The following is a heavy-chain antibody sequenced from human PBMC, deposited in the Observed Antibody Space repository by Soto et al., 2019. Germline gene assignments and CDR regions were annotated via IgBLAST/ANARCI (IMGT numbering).Heavy chain of an antibody. CDR1: GGSISSGGYY. CDR2: IYSSGIT. J-gene: IGHJ4*02. V-gene: IGHV4-31*03. D-gene: IGHD2-8*01. CDR3: ATKPNGLYYFDY. Sequence: QVQLQESGPGLVQPSQTLSLTCTVSGGSISSGGYYWSWIRQHPGKGLEWIGYIYSSGITYYNPSLKSRVTMSVDMSKNQFSLRLSSVIAADTAGYYCATKPNGLYYFDYWGQGTLLTVSS.